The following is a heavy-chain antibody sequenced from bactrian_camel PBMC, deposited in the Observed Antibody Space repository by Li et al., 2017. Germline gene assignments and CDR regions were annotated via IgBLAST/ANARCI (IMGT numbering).Heavy chain of an antibody. D-gene: IGHD6*01. V-gene: IGHV3S61*01. CDR3: AKTGDGGSWGEYDF. CDR1: GFTFDDSD. CDR2: ISSDGST. Sequence: HVQLVESGGGLVQPGGSLRLSCTASGFTFDDSDMGWYRQAPGNEYELVSTISSDGSTYYADSVKGRSTISRDNAKNAVDLQLNSLKTEDMAMYYCAKTGDGGSWGEYDFWGQGTQVTVS. J-gene: IGHJ4*01.